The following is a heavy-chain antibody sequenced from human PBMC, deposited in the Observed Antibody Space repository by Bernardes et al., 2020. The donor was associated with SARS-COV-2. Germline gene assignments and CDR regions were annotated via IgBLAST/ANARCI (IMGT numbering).Heavy chain of an antibody. CDR2: INPAGGRI. Sequence: GGSLRLSCADSEFTLSTDWIHWLRQVPGKGLVWVARINPAGGRIDYADAVSGLFSISRDNAENTVSLQMNILRAEDTAVYYCIKDVTGEEDYWGLGTLVTDSS. V-gene: IGHV3-74*01. CDR1: EFTLSTDW. J-gene: IGHJ4*02. CDR3: IKDVTGEEDY.